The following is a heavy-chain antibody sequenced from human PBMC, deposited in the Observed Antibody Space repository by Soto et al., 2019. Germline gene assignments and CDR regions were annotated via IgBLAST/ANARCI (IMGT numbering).Heavy chain of an antibody. D-gene: IGHD5-12*01. CDR1: GLTFSSYG. J-gene: IGHJ5*02. V-gene: IGHV3-30*03. CDR3: ARGGYSGS. Sequence: GGSLRLSCAASGLTFSSYGMHWVRQAPGKGLEWVAVISYDGSNKYYADSVKGRFTISRDNSKNTLYLQMNSLRAEDTAVYYCARGGYSGSWGQGTLVTVSS. CDR2: ISYDGSNK.